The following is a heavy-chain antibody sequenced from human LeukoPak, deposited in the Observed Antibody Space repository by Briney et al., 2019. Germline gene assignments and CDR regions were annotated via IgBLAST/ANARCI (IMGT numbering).Heavy chain of an antibody. Sequence: PGGSLSLSCAASGLTFRSYWMSWVRQAPGKGLEWVANIKEDGSEKYYVDSVKGRFTISRDNAKNSLYLQMNSLRAEDTAMYYWANGGGGAFDIWGQGTMVTVSS. CDR2: IKEDGSEK. J-gene: IGHJ3*02. D-gene: IGHD3-10*01. V-gene: IGHV3-7*01. CDR3: ANGGGGAFDI. CDR1: GLTFRSYW.